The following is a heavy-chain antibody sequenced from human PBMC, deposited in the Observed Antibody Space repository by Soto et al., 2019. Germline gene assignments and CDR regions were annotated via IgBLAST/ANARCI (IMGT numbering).Heavy chain of an antibody. Sequence: ASLKVSCKVSGYTLTELSMHWVRQAPGKGLEWMGGFDPEDGETIYAQKFQGRVTMTEDTSTDTAYMELSSLRSEDTAVYYCARVKVYGDYAFDFMATPQNAFDIWGQGTMVTVSS. CDR1: GYTLTELS. CDR2: FDPEDGET. J-gene: IGHJ3*02. D-gene: IGHD4-17*01. CDR3: ARVKVYGDYAFDFMATPQNAFDI. V-gene: IGHV1-24*01.